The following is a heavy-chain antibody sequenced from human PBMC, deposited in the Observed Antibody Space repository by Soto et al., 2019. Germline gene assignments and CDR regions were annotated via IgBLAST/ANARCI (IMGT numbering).Heavy chain of an antibody. V-gene: IGHV4-59*02. CDR3: ARAQSGYVPYYYYYYMDV. J-gene: IGHJ6*03. CDR2: MHYTGCS. CDR1: GDSVTSHY. Sequence: PSETLSLTCSFSGDSVTSHYLTWIRQSPEKGLEWIGYMHYTGCSNYNPSLKSRLTISVDTSKNQFSLKLTSVTAADTAVYYCARAQSGYVPYYYYYYMDVWGKGTTVTVSS. D-gene: IGHD3-3*01.